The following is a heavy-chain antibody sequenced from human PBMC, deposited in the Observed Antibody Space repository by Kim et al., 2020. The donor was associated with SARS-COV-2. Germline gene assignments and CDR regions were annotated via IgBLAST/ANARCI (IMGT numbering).Heavy chain of an antibody. J-gene: IGHJ5*02. Sequence: YYNPSLRRQITTSVDTSKNQFSLKLSSVTVADTAVYYCAGDPDGSNWFDPWGQGTLVTVSS. V-gene: IGHV4-31*01. D-gene: IGHD3-10*01. CDR3: AGDPDGSNWFDP.